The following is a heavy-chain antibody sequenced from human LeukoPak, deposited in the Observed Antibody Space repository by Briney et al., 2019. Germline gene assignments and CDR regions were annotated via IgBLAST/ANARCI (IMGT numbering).Heavy chain of an antibody. CDR1: GYIFTNYG. D-gene: IGHD6-13*01. J-gene: IGHJ2*01. Sequence: GASVKVSCKASGYIFTNYGVNWVRQVPGQGLEWMGWISPYNDFRNYAQKFQGRVTMTTDKSTTTVYMELRSLRSDDTAVYYCARDKEEQLVDAWYFDLWGRGTLVTVSS. CDR3: ARDKEEQLVDAWYFDL. CDR2: ISPYNDFR. V-gene: IGHV1-18*01.